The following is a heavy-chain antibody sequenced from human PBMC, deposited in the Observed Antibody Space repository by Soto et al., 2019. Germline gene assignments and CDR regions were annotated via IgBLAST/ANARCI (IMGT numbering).Heavy chain of an antibody. CDR2: IIPIFGTA. CDR3: ARGRVGATPSDY. CDR1: GGTFSSYA. V-gene: IGHV1-69*06. J-gene: IGHJ4*02. D-gene: IGHD1-26*01. Sequence: QVQLVQSGAEVKKPGSSVKVSCKASGGTFSSYAISWVRQAPGQGLEWMGGIIPIFGTANYAQKFQGRVTITAKKPTGTPNRELSSLKSEDRAVYSWARGRVGATPSDYGAKETLVTVSS.